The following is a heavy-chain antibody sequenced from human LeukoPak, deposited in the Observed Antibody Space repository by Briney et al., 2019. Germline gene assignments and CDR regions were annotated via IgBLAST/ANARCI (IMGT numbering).Heavy chain of an antibody. CDR3: ARASRLGELSLGY. CDR2: IYHSGST. V-gene: IGHV4-4*02. Sequence: PSETLSLTCAVSGGSISSSNWWSWVRQPPGKGLEWIGEIYHSGSTNYNPSLKSRVTISVGTSKNQFSLKLNSVTAADTAVYYCARASRLGELSLGYWGQGTLVTVSS. CDR1: GGSISSSNW. J-gene: IGHJ4*02. D-gene: IGHD3-16*02.